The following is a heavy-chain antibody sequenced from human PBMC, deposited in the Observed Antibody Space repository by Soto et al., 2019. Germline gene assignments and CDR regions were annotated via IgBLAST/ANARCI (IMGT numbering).Heavy chain of an antibody. CDR1: GFTFSSYW. CDR3: ARDLYGEGYYYGMDV. Sequence: EVQLVESGGGLVQPGGSLRLSCAASGFTFSSYWMSWVRQAPGKGLEWVANIKQDGSEKYYVDTVKGRFTISRDNAKNSLYLQMNSLRAEDTAVYYCARDLYGEGYYYGMDVWGQGTTVTVSS. CDR2: IKQDGSEK. V-gene: IGHV3-7*03. J-gene: IGHJ6*02. D-gene: IGHD4-17*01.